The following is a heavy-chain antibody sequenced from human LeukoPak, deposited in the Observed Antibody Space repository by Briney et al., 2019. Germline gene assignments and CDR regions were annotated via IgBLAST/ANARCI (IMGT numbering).Heavy chain of an antibody. CDR3: ARVGSAAPVTSSGHTIDY. D-gene: IGHD3-22*01. Sequence: GESLRLSCAVSGFSLYTYSMNWVRQAPGKGLEWVSSITSTSNYIYYADSVKGRFTISRDNAKNSLYLQMNSLRVEDTAVYYCARVGSAAPVTSSGHTIDYWGQGTLVIVSS. V-gene: IGHV3-21*01. J-gene: IGHJ4*02. CDR1: GFSLYTYS. CDR2: ITSTSNYI.